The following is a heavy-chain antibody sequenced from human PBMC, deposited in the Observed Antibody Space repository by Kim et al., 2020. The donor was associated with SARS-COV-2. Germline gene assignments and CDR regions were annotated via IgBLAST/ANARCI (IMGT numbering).Heavy chain of an antibody. CDR2: IYFSGFT. D-gene: IGHD2-15*01. CDR1: GGAIASYF. CDR3: AGGTILSGGGQY. J-gene: IGHJ4*02. V-gene: IGHV4-59*03. Sequence: SETLSLTCNVSGGAIASYFWSWIRQAPGEGLEWIGCIYFSGFTNYNPSLASRVTMSVDLSKNQFSLRLDSVTAADTAVYYCAGGTILSGGGQYWGPGSLVTVSS.